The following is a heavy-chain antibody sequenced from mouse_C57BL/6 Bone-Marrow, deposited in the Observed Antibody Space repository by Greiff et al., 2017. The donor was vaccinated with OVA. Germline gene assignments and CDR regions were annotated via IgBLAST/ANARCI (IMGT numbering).Heavy chain of an antibody. D-gene: IGHD2-1*01. J-gene: IGHJ4*01. V-gene: IGHV5-9-1*02. CDR1: GFTFSSYA. CDR2: ISSGGDYI. CDR3: TRLLDAMDY. Sequence: EVMLVESGEGLVKPGGSLQLSCAASGFTFSSYAMSWVRQTPEKRLEWVAYISSGGDYIYYAATVKGRFTISRDNARNTLYLQMSSLKSEDTAMYYCTRLLDAMDYWGQGTSVTVSS.